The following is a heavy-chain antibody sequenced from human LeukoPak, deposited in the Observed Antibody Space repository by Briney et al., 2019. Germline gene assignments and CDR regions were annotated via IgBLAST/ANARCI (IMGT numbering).Heavy chain of an antibody. J-gene: IGHJ5*02. Sequence: GGSLRLSCAASGFTFSSYSMNWVRQAPGKGLEWVSAISSSSSYIYYADSVKGRFTISRDNAKNSLYLQMTSLRAEDTAVYYCARESRRGWYPSWFDPWGQGTLVTVSS. CDR2: ISSSSSYI. CDR1: GFTFSSYS. D-gene: IGHD6-19*01. CDR3: ARESRRGWYPSWFDP. V-gene: IGHV3-21*01.